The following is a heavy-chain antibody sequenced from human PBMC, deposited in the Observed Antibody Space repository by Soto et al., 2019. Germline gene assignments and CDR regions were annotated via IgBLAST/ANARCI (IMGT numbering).Heavy chain of an antibody. CDR1: GFSFSYYG. D-gene: IGHD2-2*01. V-gene: IGHV3-48*01. CDR3: ARETSTGNYYMDV. Sequence: EVQLVESGGGLVQPGGSLRLSCAASGFSFSYYGMNWVRQAPGKGLEWVSYISTSSSNIYYADSVKVRFTISRDNAKNSLSLQMNSLRAADTAVYYCARETSTGNYYMDVWGKGTTVTVSS. CDR2: ISTSSSNI. J-gene: IGHJ6*03.